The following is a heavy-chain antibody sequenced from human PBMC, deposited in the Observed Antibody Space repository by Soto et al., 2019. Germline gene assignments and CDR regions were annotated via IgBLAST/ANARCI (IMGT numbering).Heavy chain of an antibody. Sequence: PSETLSLTCAVYGGSFSGYYWSWIRQPPGKGLEWIGEINHSGSTNYNPSLKSRVTISVDTSKNQFSLKLSSVTAADTAVYYCARAVSSIFGVVRLYYYGMDVWGQGTTVTAP. CDR3: ARAVSSIFGVVRLYYYGMDV. D-gene: IGHD3-3*01. CDR1: GGSFSGYY. J-gene: IGHJ6*02. V-gene: IGHV4-34*01. CDR2: INHSGST.